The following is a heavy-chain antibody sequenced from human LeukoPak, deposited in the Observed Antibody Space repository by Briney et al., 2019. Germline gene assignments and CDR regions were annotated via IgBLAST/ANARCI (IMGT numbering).Heavy chain of an antibody. CDR2: ISGSDDTT. CDR1: GFTFSSYA. Sequence: GGSLRLSCAASGFTFSSYAMSWVRQAPGKGLEWVSGISGSDDTTYFADSVKGRFTISRDNSKNTLHLQMNSLRAEDTAVYYCAKHFLTCLRRAGCDYWGEGALVTVSS. D-gene: IGHD3-16*01. V-gene: IGHV3-23*01. J-gene: IGHJ4*02. CDR3: AKHFLTCLRRAGCDY.